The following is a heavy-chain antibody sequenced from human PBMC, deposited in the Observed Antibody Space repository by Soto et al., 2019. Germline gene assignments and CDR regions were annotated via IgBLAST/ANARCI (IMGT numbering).Heavy chain of an antibody. CDR1: GGSISSGDYY. Sequence: SETLSLTSSVSGGSISSGDYYWSWIRQPPGKGLEWIGYIYYSGSTYYNPSLKSRVTISVDTSKNQFSLKLSSVTAADTAVYYCARERPGGARLDPWGQGTLVTVSS. V-gene: IGHV4-30-4*01. CDR2: IYYSGST. D-gene: IGHD2-15*01. CDR3: ARERPGGARLDP. J-gene: IGHJ5*02.